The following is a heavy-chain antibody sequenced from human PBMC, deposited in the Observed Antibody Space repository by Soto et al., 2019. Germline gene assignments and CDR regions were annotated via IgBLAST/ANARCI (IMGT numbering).Heavy chain of an antibody. CDR2: TYYRSKLCN. CDR1: VDSVSINSAS. CDR3: ARDSPPNEYSSGWTHHLDY. J-gene: IGHJ4*02. V-gene: IGHV6-1*01. Sequence: PSETLSITCALSVDSVSINSASWNWIRQSPSRGIEWLGRTYYRSKLCNDYAVSVKSRITINPDTSKNQFSLQLNSVTPEDTAVYYCARDSPPNEYSSGWTHHLDYWGQGTLVTVSS. D-gene: IGHD6-19*01.